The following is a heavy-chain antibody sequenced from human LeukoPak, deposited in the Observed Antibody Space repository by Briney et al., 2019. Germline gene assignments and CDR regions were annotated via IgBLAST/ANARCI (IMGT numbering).Heavy chain of an antibody. CDR1: GFTFNIYW. D-gene: IGHD3-16*01. Sequence: GGSLRLSCPASGFTFNIYWMHWVRQGPGKGLVWVSRIDGDGSRASYADSVKGRFTISRDNAKNTLYLQMNSPRPEDTAVYFCVRAAGGTYAVDVWGQGTMVTVSS. CDR3: VRAAGGTYAVDV. CDR2: IDGDGSRA. V-gene: IGHV3-74*01. J-gene: IGHJ3*01.